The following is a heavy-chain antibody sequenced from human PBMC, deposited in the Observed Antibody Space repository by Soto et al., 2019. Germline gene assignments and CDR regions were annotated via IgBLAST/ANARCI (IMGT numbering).Heavy chain of an antibody. CDR1: GFTVNSHA. CDR2: ISGSGDGT. Sequence: GGSLRLSCAASGFTVNSHAMSWGRQAPGKGLEWVASISGSGDGTYYGDSVKGRFTISRDSSSSTLYLQMNNLRGEDTAVYFCTKSRRGILMVYGFGGMDVWGQGTTVTV. V-gene: IGHV3-23*01. D-gene: IGHD2-8*01. J-gene: IGHJ6*02. CDR3: TKSRRGILMVYGFGGMDV.